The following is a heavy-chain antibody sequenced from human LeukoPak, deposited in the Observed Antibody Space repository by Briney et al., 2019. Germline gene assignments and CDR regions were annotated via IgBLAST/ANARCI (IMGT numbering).Heavy chain of an antibody. Sequence: PTGGSLRLSCVVSGFTFRSYSMNWVRQAPGKGLEWVSFISSGISTIYYADSVKGRFTISRDNAKNSLYLQMNSLRAEDTAVYYCARYHYGSLYFDYWGQGTLVTVSS. CDR3: ARYHYGSLYFDY. V-gene: IGHV3-48*01. J-gene: IGHJ4*02. CDR1: GFTFRSYS. CDR2: ISSGISTI. D-gene: IGHD4-17*01.